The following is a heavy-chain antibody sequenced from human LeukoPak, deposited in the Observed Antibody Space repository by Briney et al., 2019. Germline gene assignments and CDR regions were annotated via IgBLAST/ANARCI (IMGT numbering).Heavy chain of an antibody. V-gene: IGHV4-4*07. D-gene: IGHD3-3*01. CDR1: GGSISSYY. Sequence: SETLSLTCTVSGGSISSYYWSWIRQPAGKGLEWIGRIYTSGSTKNNPSLKSRVTMSVDTSKNQFSLKLSSVTAADTAVYYCARDSSIFGEMSAFDTWGQGTMVTVSS. CDR3: ARDSSIFGEMSAFDT. CDR2: IYTSGST. J-gene: IGHJ3*02.